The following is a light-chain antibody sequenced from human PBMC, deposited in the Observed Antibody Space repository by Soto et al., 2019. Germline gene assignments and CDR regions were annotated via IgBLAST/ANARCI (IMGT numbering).Light chain of an antibody. Sequence: DIVMTQSPDSLAVSLGERATINCKSSQSVLYSSNNKNYLGWYQQQPGQPPKLLIYWAYTRESGVPDRFSGSGSGTDFTLTISSLQAEDVAVYYCQQYYDIPRTFGQGTKVELK. CDR1: QSVLYSSNNKNY. J-gene: IGKJ1*01. V-gene: IGKV4-1*01. CDR3: QQYYDIPRT. CDR2: WAY.